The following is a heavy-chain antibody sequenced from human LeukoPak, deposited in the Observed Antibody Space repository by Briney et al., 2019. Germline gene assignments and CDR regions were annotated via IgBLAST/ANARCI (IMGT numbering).Heavy chain of an antibody. Sequence: ASVKVSCKASGGTFSSYAISWVRHAPGQGLEWMGGIIPIFGTANYAQKFQGRVTITADESTSTAYMELSSLRSEDTAVYYCARVPRLAAAGTGWFDPWGRGTLVTVSS. CDR1: GGTFSSYA. CDR3: ARVPRLAAAGTGWFDP. CDR2: IIPIFGTA. J-gene: IGHJ5*02. D-gene: IGHD6-13*01. V-gene: IGHV1-69*01.